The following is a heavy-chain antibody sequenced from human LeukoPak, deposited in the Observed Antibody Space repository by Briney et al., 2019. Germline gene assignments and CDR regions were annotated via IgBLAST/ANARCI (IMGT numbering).Heavy chain of an antibody. CDR3: ARSKDTAMLYGMDV. D-gene: IGHD5-18*01. V-gene: IGHV3-13*01. Sequence: GGSLRLSCAASGFTFSSYAMSWVRQAPGKGLEWVSAIGTAGDTYYPGSVKGRFTISRENAKNSLYLQMNSLRAEDTAVYYCARSKDTAMLYGMDVWGQGTTVTVSS. CDR2: IGTAGDT. CDR1: GFTFSSYA. J-gene: IGHJ6*02.